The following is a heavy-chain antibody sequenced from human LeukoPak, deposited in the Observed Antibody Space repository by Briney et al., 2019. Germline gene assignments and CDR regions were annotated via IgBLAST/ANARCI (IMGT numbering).Heavy chain of an antibody. Sequence: GGSLRLSCAASGFTFNNYWMHWVRQAPGKGLVWVSRIDSDGSSTRYADAVKGRFTISRDNAKNTLYLQMNSLRAEDTAIYYCVKGGGPRGFDYWGQGILVTVSS. J-gene: IGHJ4*02. V-gene: IGHV3-74*01. CDR1: GFTFNNYW. D-gene: IGHD3-10*01. CDR3: VKGGGPRGFDY. CDR2: IDSDGSST.